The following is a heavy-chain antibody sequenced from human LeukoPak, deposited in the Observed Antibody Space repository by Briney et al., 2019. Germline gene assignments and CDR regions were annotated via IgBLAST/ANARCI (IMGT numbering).Heavy chain of an antibody. D-gene: IGHD3-10*01. V-gene: IGHV4-4*02. J-gene: IGHJ4*02. CDR3: ARHGGSGSYPFDY. Sequence: SETLSLTCAVSGGSISSSNWWSWVRQPPGKGLEWIGEIYHSGSTNYNPSLKSRVTISVDKSKNQFSLKLSSVTAADTAVYYCARHGGSGSYPFDYWGQGTLVTVSS. CDR2: IYHSGST. CDR1: GGSISSSNW.